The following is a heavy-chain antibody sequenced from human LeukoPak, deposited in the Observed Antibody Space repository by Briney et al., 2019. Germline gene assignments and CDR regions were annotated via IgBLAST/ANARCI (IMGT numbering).Heavy chain of an antibody. CDR2: IYNSGIT. D-gene: IGHD5-18*01. J-gene: IGHJ4*02. V-gene: IGHV4-59*08. CDR3: AGQVDTAMVTN. CDR1: GGSISSFY. Sequence: SETLSLTCTVSGGSISSFYWSWIRQPPGKGLEWIGYIYNSGITNYNPSLKSRVTISVDTSKNQFSLKLSSVTAADTAVYYCAGQVDTAMVTNWGQGTPVTVSS.